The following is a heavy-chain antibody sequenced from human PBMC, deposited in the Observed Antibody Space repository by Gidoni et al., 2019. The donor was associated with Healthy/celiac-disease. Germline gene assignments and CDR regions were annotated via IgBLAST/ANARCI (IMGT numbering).Heavy chain of an antibody. CDR1: GGSFSGYY. CDR3: ARGKSWIQLWYDNWFDP. CDR2: INHSGST. J-gene: IGHJ5*02. V-gene: IGHV4-34*01. D-gene: IGHD5-18*01. Sequence: QVQLQQWGAGLLKPSETLSLTCAVYGGSFSGYYWSWIRQPPGKGLEWIGEINHSGSTNYNPSLKSRVTISVDTSKNQFSLKLSSVTAADTAVYYCARGKSWIQLWYDNWFDPWGQGTLVTVSS.